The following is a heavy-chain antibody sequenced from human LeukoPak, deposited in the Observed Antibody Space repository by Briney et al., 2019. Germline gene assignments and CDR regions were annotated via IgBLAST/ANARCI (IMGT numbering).Heavy chain of an antibody. Sequence: GGSLRLSCAASAFTFTSYPMTWVRQAAGKGLEWVSTISATGDRTHYADAVKGRFTISRDNSRNTVYLQMTSLRAEDTATYYCAKDNRPYSSGWYVDPWGQGTLVTVSS. CDR2: ISATGDRT. CDR1: AFTFTSYP. CDR3: AKDNRPYSSGWYVDP. D-gene: IGHD6-13*01. J-gene: IGHJ5*02. V-gene: IGHV3-23*01.